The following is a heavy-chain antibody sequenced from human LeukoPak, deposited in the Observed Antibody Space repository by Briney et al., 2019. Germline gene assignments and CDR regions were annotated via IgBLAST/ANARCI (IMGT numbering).Heavy chain of an antibody. CDR1: GFTFSSYG. J-gene: IGHJ4*02. CDR2: ISYDGSNK. Sequence: GGSLRLSCAASGFTFSSYGMHWVRQAPGKGLEWVAVISYDGSNKYYADSVKGRFTISRDNSKNTLYLQMNSLRAEDTAVYYCAKDAYLDYRGQGTLVTVSS. V-gene: IGHV3-30*18. CDR3: AKDAYLDY.